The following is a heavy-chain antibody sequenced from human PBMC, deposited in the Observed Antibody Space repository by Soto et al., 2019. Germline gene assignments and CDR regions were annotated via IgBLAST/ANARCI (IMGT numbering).Heavy chain of an antibody. CDR1: GYTFTNYG. CDR3: ARDTMTGYLQFDY. J-gene: IGHJ4*02. Sequence: QVQLVQSGAEVKKPGASVKVSCRASGYTFTNYGISWVRQAPGQGLEWMGWINANNGNTNYAQTLQGRVTMTTETSTSTAYMELRSLRSDDTAVYYCARDTMTGYLQFDYWGQGTLVTVSS. V-gene: IGHV1-18*01. CDR2: INANNGNT. D-gene: IGHD3-9*01.